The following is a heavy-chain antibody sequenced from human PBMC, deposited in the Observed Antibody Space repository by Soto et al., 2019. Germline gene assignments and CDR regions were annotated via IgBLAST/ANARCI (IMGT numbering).Heavy chain of an antibody. D-gene: IGHD5-18*01. CDR3: ARGRVQLWTEAYYYYYGMDV. CDR2: MNPNSGNT. J-gene: IGHJ6*02. Sequence: ASVKVSCKASGYTFTSYDSNWVRQATGQGLEWMGWMNPNSGNTGYAQKFQGRVTMTRNTSISTAYMELSRLRSEDTAVYYCARGRVQLWTEAYYYYYGMDVWGQGTTVTVSS. CDR1: GYTFTSYD. V-gene: IGHV1-8*01.